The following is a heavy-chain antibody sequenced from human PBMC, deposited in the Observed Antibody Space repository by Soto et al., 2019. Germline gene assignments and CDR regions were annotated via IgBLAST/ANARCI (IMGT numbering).Heavy chain of an antibody. CDR1: GFTFSSYG. J-gene: IGHJ4*02. Sequence: QVQLVESGGGVVQPGRSLRFSCAASGFTFSSYGMHWVRQAPGKGLEWVAVISYDGSNKYYADSVKGRFTISRDNSKNTLYLQMNSLRAEDTAVYYCAKGPYSNYYFDYWGQGTLVTVSS. CDR3: AKGPYSNYYFDY. CDR2: ISYDGSNK. V-gene: IGHV3-30*18. D-gene: IGHD4-4*01.